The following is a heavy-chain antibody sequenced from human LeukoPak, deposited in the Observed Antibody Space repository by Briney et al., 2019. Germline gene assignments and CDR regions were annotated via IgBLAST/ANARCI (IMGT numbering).Heavy chain of an antibody. CDR1: GFTFSTYV. V-gene: IGHV3-23*01. CDR2: ISDSGGST. D-gene: IGHD2/OR15-2a*01. J-gene: IGHJ6*02. Sequence: GGSLRLSCAASGFTFSTYVMNWVRQAPGKGLEWVSTISDSGGSTYYADSVKGRFTISRDNAKNTLYLQMNSLRAEDTAVYYCARESDYLDVWGQGTTVTVSS. CDR3: ARESDYLDV.